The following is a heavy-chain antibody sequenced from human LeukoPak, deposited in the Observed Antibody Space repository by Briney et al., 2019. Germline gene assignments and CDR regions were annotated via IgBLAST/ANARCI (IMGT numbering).Heavy chain of an antibody. J-gene: IGHJ4*02. D-gene: IGHD1-26*01. CDR2: ITTGSDI. CDR1: GFTFSSYA. CDR3: ARQFGGSYGY. V-gene: IGHV3-21*01. Sequence: PGGSLRLSCAASGFTFSSYAMNWVRQAPGRGLEWVSSITTGSDIYYEDSVKGRFTISRDNAKNSLYLDMNSLGAEDTAVYYCARQFGGSYGYWGQGTLVTVSS.